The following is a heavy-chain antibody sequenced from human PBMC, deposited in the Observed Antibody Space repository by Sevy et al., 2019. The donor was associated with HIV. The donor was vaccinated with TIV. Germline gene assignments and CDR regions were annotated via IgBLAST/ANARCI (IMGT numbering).Heavy chain of an antibody. CDR3: AKEGGSGWYGD. Sequence: GGSLRLSCAASEFTCSSYGMSWVRQAPGKGLEWVSGISASGGSTYYADSVKGRFTISRDNSKNTVYLQMNSLRAEDTAVYYCAKEGGSGWYGDWGQGTLVTVSS. J-gene: IGHJ4*02. CDR2: ISASGGST. D-gene: IGHD6-19*01. CDR1: EFTCSSYG. V-gene: IGHV3-23*01.